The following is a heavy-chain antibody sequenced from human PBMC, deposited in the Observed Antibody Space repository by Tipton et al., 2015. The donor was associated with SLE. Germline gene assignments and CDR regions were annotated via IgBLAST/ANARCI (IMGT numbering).Heavy chain of an antibody. CDR1: GFTFSSYE. D-gene: IGHD3-10*01. J-gene: IGHJ4*02. V-gene: IGHV3-48*03. CDR2: ISSSGSRI. Sequence: AVSGFTFSSYEMNWVRQAPGRGLEWVSKISSSGSRIYYGDSVKGRFTISRDNAKNSLYLQMNSLRVEDTAIYYCTTSREFSANDRWGQGTLVTVSS. CDR3: TTSREFSANDR.